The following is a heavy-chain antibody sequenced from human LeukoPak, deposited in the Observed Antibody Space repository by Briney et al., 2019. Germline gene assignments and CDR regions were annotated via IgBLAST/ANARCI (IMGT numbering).Heavy chain of an antibody. CDR1: GGTFSGYY. V-gene: IGHV4-34*01. J-gene: IGHJ5*02. Sequence: SGTLSLTCAVYGGTFSGYYWSWIRQPPGKGLEWIGEINRSGSTNYNPSLKSRVTISVDTSKKQFSLKLRSVTAAETAVYYCARGGDVVVPAAISQSNWFDPWGQGTLVTVSS. CDR3: ARGGDVVVPAAISQSNWFDP. D-gene: IGHD2-2*02. CDR2: INRSGST.